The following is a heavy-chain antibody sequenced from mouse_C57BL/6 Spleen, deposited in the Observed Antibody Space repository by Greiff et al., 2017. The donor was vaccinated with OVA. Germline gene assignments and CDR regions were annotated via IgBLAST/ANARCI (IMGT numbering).Heavy chain of an antibody. V-gene: IGHV5-6*01. CDR2: ISSGGSYT. Sequence: EVQLVESGGDLVKPGGSLKLSCAASGFTFSSYGMSWVRQTPDKRLEWVATISSGGSYTYYPDSVKGRFTISRDNAKNTLYLQMSSLKSEDTAMYYCARHHERGNYFDDWGQGTTLTVSS. J-gene: IGHJ2*01. CDR1: GFTFSSYG. CDR3: ARHHERGNYFDD.